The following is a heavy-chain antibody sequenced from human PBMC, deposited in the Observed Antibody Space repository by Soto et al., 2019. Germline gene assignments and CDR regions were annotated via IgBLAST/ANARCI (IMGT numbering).Heavy chain of an antibody. CDR3: ARQGTIFGVVSPHYGMDV. CDR2: IYYSGST. Sequence: PSETLSLTCTVSGGSISSGGYYWSWIRQHPGKGLEWIGYIYYSGSTYYNPSLKSRVTISVDTSKNQFSLKLSSVTAADTAVYYCARQGTIFGVVSPHYGMDVWGQGTTVTVSS. V-gene: IGHV4-39*01. CDR1: GGSISSGGYY. J-gene: IGHJ6*02. D-gene: IGHD3-3*01.